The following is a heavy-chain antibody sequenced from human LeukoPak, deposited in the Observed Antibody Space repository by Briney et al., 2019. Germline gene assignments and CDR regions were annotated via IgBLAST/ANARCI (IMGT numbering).Heavy chain of an antibody. CDR1: GGSISSYY. Sequence: SETLSLTCTVSGGSISSYYWSWIRQPPGEGLEWIGYIYYSGSTNYNPSLKSRVTISVDTSKNQFSLKLSSATAADTAVYYCARHSQQYYYDSSGFRIDYWGQGTLVTVSS. J-gene: IGHJ4*02. CDR2: IYYSGST. V-gene: IGHV4-59*08. CDR3: ARHSQQYYYDSSGFRIDY. D-gene: IGHD3-22*01.